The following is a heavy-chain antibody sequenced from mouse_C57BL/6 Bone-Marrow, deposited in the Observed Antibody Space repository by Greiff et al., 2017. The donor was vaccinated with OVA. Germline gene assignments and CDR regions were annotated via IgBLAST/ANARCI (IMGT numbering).Heavy chain of an antibody. CDR3: ARGITTVVATGYFEV. V-gene: IGHV1-64*01. CDR2: IHPNSGST. D-gene: IGHD1-1*01. CDR1: GYTFTSYW. Sequence: QVQLQQPGAELVKPGASVTLSCKASGYTFTSYWMHWVKQRPGQGLEWIGMIHPNSGSTNYNEKFKSKATLTVDKSSSTAYMQLSSLTAEDSAVYYCARGITTVVATGYFEVWGTGTTVTVSS. J-gene: IGHJ1*03.